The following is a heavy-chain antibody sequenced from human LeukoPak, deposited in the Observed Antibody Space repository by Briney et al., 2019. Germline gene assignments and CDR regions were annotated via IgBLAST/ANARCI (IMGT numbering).Heavy chain of an antibody. CDR2: IWYDGSNK. Sequence: PGRSLRLSCAASGFTFSSYGMHWVRQAPGKGLEWVAVIWYDGSNKYYADSVEGRFTISRDNSKNTLYLQMNSLRSEDTAVYYCAREVYSYALDALDLWGQGTMVTVSS. V-gene: IGHV3-33*01. CDR1: GFTFSSYG. J-gene: IGHJ3*01. D-gene: IGHD5-18*01. CDR3: AREVYSYALDALDL.